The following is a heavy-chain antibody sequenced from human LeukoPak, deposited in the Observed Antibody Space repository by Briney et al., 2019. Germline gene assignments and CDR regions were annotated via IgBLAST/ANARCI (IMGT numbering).Heavy chain of an antibody. CDR2: ISSSSSHT. V-gene: IGHV3-11*06. J-gene: IGHJ6*02. CDR3: ARDQIAVYCSSTSCYRSYGMDV. Sequence: GGSLRLSCAASGFTFSDYYMSWIRQAPGKGLEWVSYISSSSSHTNYADSVKGRFTISRDNAKNSLYLQMNSLRAEDTAVYYCARDQIAVYCSSTSCYRSYGMDVWGQGTTVTVSS. CDR1: GFTFSDYY. D-gene: IGHD2-2*01.